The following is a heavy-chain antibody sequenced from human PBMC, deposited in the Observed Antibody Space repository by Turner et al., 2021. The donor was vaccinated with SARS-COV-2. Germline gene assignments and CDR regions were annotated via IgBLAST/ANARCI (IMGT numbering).Heavy chain of an antibody. D-gene: IGHD6-19*01. V-gene: IGHV3-33*01. CDR3: AREGQWQVLDAFDI. CDR1: GFTFSSYG. Sequence: QVQLVESGGGVVKPGRSLRLSCAASGFTFSSYGIHWVRQAPGKGLEWVAVIWYDGSNKYYADSVKGRFTISRDNSKNTLYLQMNSLRAEDTAVYYCAREGQWQVLDAFDIWGQGTTVTVS. J-gene: IGHJ3*02. CDR2: IWYDGSNK.